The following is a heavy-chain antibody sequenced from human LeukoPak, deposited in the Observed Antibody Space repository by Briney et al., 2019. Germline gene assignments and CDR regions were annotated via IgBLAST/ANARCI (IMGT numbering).Heavy chain of an antibody. D-gene: IGHD1-26*01. CDR2: IYYSGST. CDR3: ASRGSYLDY. CDR1: GGSISSGGYY. J-gene: IGHJ4*02. V-gene: IGHV4-39*01. Sequence: SETLSLTCTVSGGSISSGGYYWGWIRQPPGKGLEWIGSIYYSGSTYYNPSLKSRVTISVDTSKNQFSLKLSSVTAADTAVYYCASRGSYLDYWGQGTLVTVSS.